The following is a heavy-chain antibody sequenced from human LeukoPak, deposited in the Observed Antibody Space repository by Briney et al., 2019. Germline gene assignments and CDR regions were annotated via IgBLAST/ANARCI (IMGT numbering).Heavy chain of an antibody. CDR1: GYTFTGYY. CDR3: ARGAYYYDSSGYYYYYMDV. CDR2: INPNSGGT. J-gene: IGHJ6*03. Sequence: ASVKVSCKASGYTFTGYYMHWVRQAPGQGLEWMGWINPNSGGTNYAQKFQGRVTMTRDTSISTAYMELSGLRSDDTAVFYCARGAYYYDSSGYYYYYMDVWGKGTTVTVSS. V-gene: IGHV1-2*02. D-gene: IGHD3-22*01.